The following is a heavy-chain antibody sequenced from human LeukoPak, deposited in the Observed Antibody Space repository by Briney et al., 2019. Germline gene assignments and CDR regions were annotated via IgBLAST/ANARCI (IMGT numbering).Heavy chain of an antibody. V-gene: IGHV1-2*02. CDR1: GYTFTGYY. D-gene: IGHD2-2*01. CDR3: ARDSDCSSTSCYMNWFDP. Sequence: ASVKVSCKASGYTFTGYYMHWVRQAPGQGLEWMGWINPNSGGTNYAQKFQGRVTMTRDTSISTAYMELSRLRSDDTAVYYCARDSDCSSTSCYMNWFDPWGQGTLVTVSS. J-gene: IGHJ5*02. CDR2: INPNSGGT.